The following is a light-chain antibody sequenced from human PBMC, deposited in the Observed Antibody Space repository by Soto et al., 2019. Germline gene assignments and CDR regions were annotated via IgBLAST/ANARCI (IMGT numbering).Light chain of an antibody. V-gene: IGLV2-14*03. CDR2: DVS. CDR3: SSYTTSGTLVV. Sequence: QSALTQPASVSGSPGQSITFSCTGTSSDVGDYDYVSWYQQHPGEAPKLMIYDVSKRPSGVSNRFSGSKSGNTASLTISGLQAEDEADYYCSSYTTSGTLVVFGGGTKLTVL. CDR1: SSDVGDYDY. J-gene: IGLJ2*01.